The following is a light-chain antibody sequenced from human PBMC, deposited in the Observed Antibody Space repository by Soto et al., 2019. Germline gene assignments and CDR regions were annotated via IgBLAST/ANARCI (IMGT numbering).Light chain of an antibody. Sequence: QSVLTQPRSVSGSPGQSVTISCTGTSSDVGGYKYVSWYQQHPGKVPNLIIYDVSERPSGVPDRFSGSKSGNTASLSISGLQAEDEADYYCCSYAGSYTVVVGGGTKLTVL. V-gene: IGLV2-11*01. CDR3: CSYAGSYTVV. CDR2: DVS. J-gene: IGLJ2*01. CDR1: SSDVGGYKY.